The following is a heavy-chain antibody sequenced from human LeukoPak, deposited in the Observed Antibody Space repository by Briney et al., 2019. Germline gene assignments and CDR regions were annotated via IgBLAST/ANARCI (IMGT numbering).Heavy chain of an antibody. CDR3: ARSLWLPLDY. J-gene: IGHJ4*02. CDR2: ISSSGSTI. Sequence: PGGSLRLSCVASGFTFSSYEMNWVRQAPGKGLEWVSYISSSGSTIYYADSVKGRSTISRDNAENSLYLQMNSLRAEDTAVYYCARSLWLPLDYWGQGTLVTVSS. CDR1: GFTFSSYE. V-gene: IGHV3-48*03. D-gene: IGHD5-18*01.